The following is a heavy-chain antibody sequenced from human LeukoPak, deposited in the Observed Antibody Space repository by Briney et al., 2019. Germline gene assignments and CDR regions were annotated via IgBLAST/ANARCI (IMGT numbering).Heavy chain of an antibody. D-gene: IGHD3-9*01. CDR3: ARDPYDFLTGHYSGSGGDY. CDR1: GYTFTSYY. V-gene: IGHV1-46*01. J-gene: IGHJ4*02. CDR2: INPSGGST. Sequence: GASVKVSCKASGYTFTSYYMHWVRQAPGQGLEWMGIINPSGGSTSYAQKFQGRVTMTRDTSTSTVYMELSSLRSEDTAVYYCARDPYDFLTGHYSGSGGDYWSQGTLVTVSS.